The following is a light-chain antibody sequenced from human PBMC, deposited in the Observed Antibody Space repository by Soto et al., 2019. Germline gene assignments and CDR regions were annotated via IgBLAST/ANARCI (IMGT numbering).Light chain of an antibody. J-gene: IGKJ1*01. Sequence: EIVMTQSSATLSVSLGGRATLSCRASQSVSTDLAWYQQRPGQAPRLLIYGASTRATGIPARFTGSGSGTEFILTISSLQSEDSGVYHCQQYNFWPPETFGQGTKADSK. CDR2: GAS. V-gene: IGKV3-15*01. CDR3: QQYNFWPPET. CDR1: QSVSTD.